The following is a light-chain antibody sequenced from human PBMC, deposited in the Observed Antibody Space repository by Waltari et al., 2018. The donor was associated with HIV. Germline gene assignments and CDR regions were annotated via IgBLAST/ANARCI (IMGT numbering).Light chain of an antibody. CDR1: SSNIGAGYD. CDR3: VTWDDSLSGMG. Sequence: QSVLTQPPSVSGAPGQRVTFSCTGSSSNIGAGYDVHWYQQLPGTAPKLLIYGNNNRPSGVPDRISGSNAGTSASLAISGLQSEEEADEYCVTWDDSLSGMGCGGGTKLTVL. V-gene: IGLV1-40*01. J-gene: IGLJ2*01. CDR2: GNN.